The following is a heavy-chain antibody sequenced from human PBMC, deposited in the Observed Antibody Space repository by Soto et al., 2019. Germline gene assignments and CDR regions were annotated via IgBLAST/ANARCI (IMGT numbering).Heavy chain of an antibody. V-gene: IGHV1-18*01. CDR1: GYTFTSYG. D-gene: IGHD2-15*01. CDR3: ARDRLLYCSGGSCYPFDY. Sequence: QVQLVQSGAEVKKPGASVKVSCKASGYTFTSYGISWVRQAPGQGLEWMGWISAYNGNTNYAQKLQGRVTMTTDTSTSTAYMELRSLRSDDTAAYYCARDRLLYCSGGSCYPFDYWGQGTLVTVSS. CDR2: ISAYNGNT. J-gene: IGHJ4*02.